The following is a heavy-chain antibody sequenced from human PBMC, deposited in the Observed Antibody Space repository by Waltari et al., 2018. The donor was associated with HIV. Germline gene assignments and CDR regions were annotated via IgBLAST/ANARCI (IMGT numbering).Heavy chain of an antibody. CDR2: IHSGGRST. CDR3: ARREATVVRGVYYYGMDV. V-gene: IGHV3-74*01. Sequence: VQLVESGGGLVQPGGSLRLSCAASGFTFRSYWMHWVRQAPGKGLVWGLRIHSGGRSTSYAALVKGRFTISRDNAKNTLYLEMNSLRAEDTAVYYCARREATVVRGVYYYGMDVWGQGTTVTVSS. D-gene: IGHD3-10*01. CDR1: GFTFRSYW. J-gene: IGHJ6*02.